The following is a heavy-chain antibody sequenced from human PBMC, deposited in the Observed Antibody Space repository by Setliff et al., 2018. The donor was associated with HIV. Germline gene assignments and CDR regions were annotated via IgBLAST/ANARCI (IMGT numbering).Heavy chain of an antibody. CDR3: ARELAAAGTGFQH. CDR1: GGSISSGTYY. CDR2: FYYSGTT. V-gene: IGHV4-39*07. Sequence: PSETLSLTCTVSGGSISSGTYYWGWIRQPPGKGLEWIGSFYYSGTTYYKPSLKSRVTISVDTSKNQFSLKLSSVTAADTAVYYCARELAAAGTGFQHWGQGTLVTVSS. J-gene: IGHJ1*01. D-gene: IGHD6-13*01.